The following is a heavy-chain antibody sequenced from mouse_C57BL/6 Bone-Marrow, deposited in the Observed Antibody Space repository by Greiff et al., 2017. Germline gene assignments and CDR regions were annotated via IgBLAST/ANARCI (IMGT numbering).Heavy chain of an antibody. V-gene: IGHV14-1*01. CDR1: GFNIKDYY. J-gene: IGHJ4*01. CDR3: TPGVCARDY. Sequence: VQLQQSGAELVRPGASVKLSCTASGFNIKDYYMHWVKQRPEQGLEWIGRIDPEDGDTEYAPQLQGKATMTADTSSNTADLQLSSLTSEDTAVYYGTPGVCARDYWGQGTSVTVSS. D-gene: IGHD2-10*02. CDR2: IDPEDGDT.